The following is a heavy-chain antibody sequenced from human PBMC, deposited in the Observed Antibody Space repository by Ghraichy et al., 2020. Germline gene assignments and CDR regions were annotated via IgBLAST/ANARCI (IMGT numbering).Heavy chain of an antibody. V-gene: IGHV3-48*02. CDR3: ARASAVVRFYYYDGMDV. Sequence: LTCVGSGLSFSGYGMNWVRQSPGKGLEWVSYITSSSRTRSYADSVKGRFTISRDNAQNSLYLQMNSLRDEDTAVYYCARASAVVRFYYYDGMDVWGQGTTVTVSS. CDR1: GLSFSGYG. CDR2: ITSSSRTR. D-gene: IGHD4-23*01. J-gene: IGHJ6*02.